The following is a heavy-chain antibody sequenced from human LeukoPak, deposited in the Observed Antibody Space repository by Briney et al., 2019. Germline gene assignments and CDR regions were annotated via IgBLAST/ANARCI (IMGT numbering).Heavy chain of an antibody. CDR2: IYSGGST. D-gene: IGHD3-10*01. J-gene: IGHJ5*02. CDR1: GITVSNNY. CDR3: AREAYYYGYNWFDP. V-gene: IGHV3-53*01. Sequence: LGGSLSPSCAASGITVSNNYMCWVRPAPGKGLGLGSVIYSGGSTYYADSVKGRFTISRDNSKNTLYLQMNSLRAEDTAVYYCAREAYYYGYNWFDPWGQGTLVTVSS.